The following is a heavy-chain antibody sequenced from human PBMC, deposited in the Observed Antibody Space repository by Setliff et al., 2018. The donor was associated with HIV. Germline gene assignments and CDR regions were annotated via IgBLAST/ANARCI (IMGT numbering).Heavy chain of an antibody. Sequence: PSETMSLTCTVSGGSISSYYWNWLRQPAGKGLEWIGRFFPGGSTNYNPSLNSRVSMSVDTSNNQFSMKLTSMTAADTAVYYCARVVRGTQVLATIGGEDYFYYYMDIGGKGTTFTVSS. J-gene: IGHJ6*03. V-gene: IGHV4-4*07. CDR3: ARVVRGTQVLATIGGEDYFYYYMDI. CDR2: FFPGGST. D-gene: IGHD5-12*01. CDR1: GGSISSYY.